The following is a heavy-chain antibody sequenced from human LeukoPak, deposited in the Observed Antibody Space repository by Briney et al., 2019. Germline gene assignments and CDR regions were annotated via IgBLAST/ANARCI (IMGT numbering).Heavy chain of an antibody. CDR3: ATDYYVVRGVINGTDAFDI. CDR2: FDPEDGET. J-gene: IGHJ3*02. CDR1: GYTLTELS. D-gene: IGHD3-10*01. Sequence: ASVKVSCKVSGYTLTELSMHWVRQAPGKGLEWMGGFDPEDGETIYAQKLQGRVTMTEDTSTDTAYMELSSLRSEDTAVYYCATDYYVVRGVINGTDAFDIWGQGTMVTVSS. V-gene: IGHV1-24*01.